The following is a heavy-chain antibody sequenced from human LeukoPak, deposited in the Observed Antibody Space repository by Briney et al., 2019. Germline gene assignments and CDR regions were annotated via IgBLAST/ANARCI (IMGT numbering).Heavy chain of an antibody. CDR2: MNPNSGNT. CDR3: ARDSLHCSSSSCSFDY. D-gene: IGHD2-2*01. CDR1: GYTFTSYD. V-gene: IGHV1-8*01. Sequence: GASVKVSCKASGYTFTSYDINWVRQATGQGLEWMGWMNPNSGNTGYAQKFQGRVTMTRNTSISTAYMELSSLRSEDTAVYYCARDSLHCSSSSCSFDYWGQGTLVTVSS. J-gene: IGHJ4*02.